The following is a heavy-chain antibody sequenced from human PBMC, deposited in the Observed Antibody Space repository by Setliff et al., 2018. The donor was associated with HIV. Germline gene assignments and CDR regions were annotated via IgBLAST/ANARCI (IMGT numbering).Heavy chain of an antibody. CDR1: GGSISSGGYY. D-gene: IGHD1-26*01. V-gene: IGHV4-31*03. CDR3: ARERRGSYTDY. CDR2: IYYSGST. J-gene: IGHJ4*02. Sequence: TLSLTCTVSGGSISSGGYYWSWIRQHPGKGLEWIGYIYYSGSTYYNPSLKSRVTISVDTSKNQFSLKLSSVTAADTAVYYCARERRGSYTDYWGQGTLVTVSS.